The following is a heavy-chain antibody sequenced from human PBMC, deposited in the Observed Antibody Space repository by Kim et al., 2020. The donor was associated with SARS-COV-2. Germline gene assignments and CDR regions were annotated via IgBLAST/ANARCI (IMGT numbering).Heavy chain of an antibody. Sequence: SETLSLTCAVYGGSFSGYYWSWIRQPPGKGLEWIGEINHSGSTNYNPSLKSRVTISVDTSKNQFSLKLSSVTAADTAVYYCARGIDMVRGASVYYYFDY. CDR1: GGSFSGYY. V-gene: IGHV4-34*01. CDR3: ARGIDMVRGASVYYYFDY. J-gene: IGHJ4*01. D-gene: IGHD3-10*01. CDR2: INHSGST.